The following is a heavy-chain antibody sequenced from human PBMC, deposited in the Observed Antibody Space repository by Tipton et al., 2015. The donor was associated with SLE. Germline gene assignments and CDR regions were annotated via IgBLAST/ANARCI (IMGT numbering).Heavy chain of an antibody. CDR1: GGSFSGYS. Sequence: TLSLTCAVYGGSFSGYSWNWIRQPPGKGLEWIGGVNHDRDTIYNPSLKSRVTFSVDTSKNQFSLKLSSVTAADTAVFYCARHRGYYTVSDYLDYWGQGALVTVSS. D-gene: IGHD3-10*01. V-gene: IGHV4-34*01. CDR3: ARHRGYYTVSDYLDY. CDR2: VNHDRDT. J-gene: IGHJ4*02.